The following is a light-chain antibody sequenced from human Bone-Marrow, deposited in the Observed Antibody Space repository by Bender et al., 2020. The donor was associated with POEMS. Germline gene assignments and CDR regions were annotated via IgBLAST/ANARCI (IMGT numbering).Light chain of an antibody. J-gene: IGLJ2*01. CDR2: DVN. CDR3: SSYSSSTTLVV. Sequence: QSALTQPASVSGSPGQSITISCTGTSTDIGRYNYVAWYQQYQGKVPKLMIYDVNNRPSGVSNRFSGSKSGTTASLTISGLQAEDEADYYCSSYSSSTTLVVFGGGTKLTVL. V-gene: IGLV2-14*03. CDR1: STDIGRYNY.